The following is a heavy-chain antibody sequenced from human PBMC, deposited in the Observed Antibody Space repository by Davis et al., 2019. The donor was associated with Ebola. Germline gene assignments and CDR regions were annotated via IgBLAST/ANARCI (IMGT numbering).Heavy chain of an antibody. Sequence: PGGSLRLSCAGSGFTFRSYWMHWVRQAPGKGLVWVSRMNDEGSRISYADSVKGRFTISRDNARDTLYLQMNSLTVEDTAVYYCGSGPPRDGHQIDYWSQGTLVTVSS. CDR2: MNDEGSRI. V-gene: IGHV3-74*01. CDR3: GSGPPRDGHQIDY. CDR1: GFTFRSYW. J-gene: IGHJ4*02. D-gene: IGHD5-24*01.